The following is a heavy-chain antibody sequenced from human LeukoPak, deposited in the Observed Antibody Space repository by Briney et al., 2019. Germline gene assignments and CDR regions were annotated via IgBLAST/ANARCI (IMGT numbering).Heavy chain of an antibody. V-gene: IGHV5-51*01. CDR1: GYSFTSYW. J-gene: IGHJ5*02. D-gene: IGHD2-2*01. CDR3: ARLYALGYCSSTSCYASVYWFDP. CDR2: IYLGDSAT. Sequence: GESLQISCKGSGYSFTSYWIGWVRQMPGKGLEWMGIIYLGDSATRYSPSFQGQVTISADKSISTAYLQWSSLKASDTAMYYCARLYALGYCSSTSCYASVYWFDPWGQGALVTVSS.